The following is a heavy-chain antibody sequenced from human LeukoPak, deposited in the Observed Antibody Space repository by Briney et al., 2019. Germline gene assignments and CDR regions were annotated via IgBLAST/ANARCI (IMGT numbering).Heavy chain of an antibody. CDR1: GFTFSSYA. V-gene: IGHV3-21*01. Sequence: GGSLRLSCAASGFTFSSYAMNWVRQAPGKGLEWVSYISSSNSHIYYADSVKGRFTISRDNAKNSLYLQMNSLRVEDTAVYYCARGFYCSSTSCSTGFDYWGQGTLVTVSS. CDR2: ISSSNSHI. D-gene: IGHD2-2*01. J-gene: IGHJ4*02. CDR3: ARGFYCSSTSCSTGFDY.